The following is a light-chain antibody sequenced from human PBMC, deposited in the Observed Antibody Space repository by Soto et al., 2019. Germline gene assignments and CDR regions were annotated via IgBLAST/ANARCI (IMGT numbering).Light chain of an antibody. CDR3: QQCRTYYT. CDR2: DAY. J-gene: IGKJ2*01. Sequence: DIQMTQSPSTLSASVGDTVTITCRASQNIDKWLAWYQRKPGRAPKLLIYDAYTLQSGVPSRFSGSGFGTDFTPTINSLQPDDSATYYCQQCRTYYTFGQGTKLEI. V-gene: IGKV1-5*01. CDR1: QNIDKW.